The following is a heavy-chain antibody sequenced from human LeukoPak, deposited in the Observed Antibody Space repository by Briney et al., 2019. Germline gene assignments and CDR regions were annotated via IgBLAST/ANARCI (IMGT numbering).Heavy chain of an antibody. J-gene: IGHJ4*02. Sequence: AGRSLRLSCAASGFTFHDYAMYWVRQAPGRGLEWVSGISWNSGSIGYADSVKGRFTISRDNAKNSLYLQMNSLRAEDTALYYCAKISSGWYSDYWGQGTLVTVSS. V-gene: IGHV3-9*01. D-gene: IGHD6-19*01. CDR3: AKISSGWYSDY. CDR1: GFTFHDYA. CDR2: ISWNSGSI.